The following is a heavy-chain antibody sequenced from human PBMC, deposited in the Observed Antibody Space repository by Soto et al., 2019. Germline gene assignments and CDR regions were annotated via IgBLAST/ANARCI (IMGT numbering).Heavy chain of an antibody. V-gene: IGHV1-8*01. J-gene: IGHJ6*02. CDR3: AGHPGGRGYYCGMDV. D-gene: IGHD2-15*01. CDR1: GYTFTSYE. Sequence: ASVKVSCKASGYTFTSYEISWVRQATGQGLEWMGWMTPNSGNTGSAQKFQGRVTMTRNTSISTAYMELSSLRSEDTAVYYCAGHPGGRGYYCGMDVWGQGTTVTVPS. CDR2: MTPNSGNT.